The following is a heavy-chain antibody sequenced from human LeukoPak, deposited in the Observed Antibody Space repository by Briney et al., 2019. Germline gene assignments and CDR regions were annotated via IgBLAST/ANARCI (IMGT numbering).Heavy chain of an antibody. D-gene: IGHD3-3*02. CDR1: GFTFSSYE. V-gene: IGHV3-48*03. Sequence: GGSLRLSCAASGFTFSSYEMNWVRQAPGKGLEWVSYISDSGNTIYYADSVKGRFSISRDNAKNSLYLQMNGLRVEDTALYYCARDKENTFSNNWFDPWGQGTLVTVSS. CDR2: ISDSGNTI. J-gene: IGHJ5*02. CDR3: ARDKENTFSNNWFDP.